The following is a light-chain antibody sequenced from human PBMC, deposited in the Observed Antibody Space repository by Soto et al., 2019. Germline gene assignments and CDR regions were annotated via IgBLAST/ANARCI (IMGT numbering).Light chain of an antibody. Sequence: EIVMTQSPATLSVSPGERVTLSCRPSQTIHSNLAWYQQKPGQAPRPLIYAAFTSSTGIPARFSGNGFGTEVTLTIGSLQSEDFAVYYCQQYSDWPLTFGGGNKVEIK. CDR2: AAF. CDR3: QQYSDWPLT. V-gene: IGKV3D-15*01. J-gene: IGKJ4*01. CDR1: QTIHSN.